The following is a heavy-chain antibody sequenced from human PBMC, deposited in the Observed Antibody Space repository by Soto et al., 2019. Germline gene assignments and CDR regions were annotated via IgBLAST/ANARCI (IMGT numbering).Heavy chain of an antibody. CDR2: ISSSSYI. D-gene: IGHD2-15*01. Sequence: PGGSLRLSCAASGFTFSSYSMNWVRQAPGKGLEWVSSISSSSYIYYADSAKGRFTISRDNAKNSLYLQMNSLRAEDTAVYYCARDESVAYCSGGSCNGYYYMDVWGKGTTVTVSS. CDR1: GFTFSSYS. V-gene: IGHV3-21*01. J-gene: IGHJ6*03. CDR3: ARDESVAYCSGGSCNGYYYMDV.